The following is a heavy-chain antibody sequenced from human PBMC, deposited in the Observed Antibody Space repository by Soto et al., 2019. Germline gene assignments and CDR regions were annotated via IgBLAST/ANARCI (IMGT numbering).Heavy chain of an antibody. Sequence: EVQLMESGGGLIQPGGSLRLSCAASGFTVSSNYMSWVRQAPGKGLEWVSVIYSGGSTYYADSVKGRFTISRDNSKNTLYLQMNSLRAEDTAVYYCARGQEEVGLLSYYYYGMDVWGQGTTVTVSS. CDR1: GFTVSSNY. D-gene: IGHD1-26*01. CDR2: IYSGGST. J-gene: IGHJ6*02. CDR3: ARGQEEVGLLSYYYYGMDV. V-gene: IGHV3-53*01.